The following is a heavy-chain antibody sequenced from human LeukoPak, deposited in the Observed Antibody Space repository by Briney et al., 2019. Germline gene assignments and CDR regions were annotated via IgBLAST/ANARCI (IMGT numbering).Heavy chain of an antibody. V-gene: IGHV3-23*01. J-gene: IGHJ4*02. CDR2: ISGSGGST. D-gene: IGHD7-27*01. Sequence: GGSLRLSCAASGFTFSSYAMSWVRQAPGKGLEWVSGISGSGGSTYYADSVKGRFTISRDNSKNALYLQMNSLRVEDTAVYYCAIDPNWGTHSWGQGVLVTVSS. CDR1: GFTFSSYA. CDR3: AIDPNWGTHS.